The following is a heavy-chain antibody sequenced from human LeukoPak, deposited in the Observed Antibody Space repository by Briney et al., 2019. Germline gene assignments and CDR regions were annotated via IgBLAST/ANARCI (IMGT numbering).Heavy chain of an antibody. Sequence: ASVKVSCKASGGTFSSYAISWVRQAPGQGLEWMGRIIPILGIANYAQKFQGRVTITADKSTSTAYMELSSLRSEDTAVYYCARDRRYFGVSGSHNWFDPWGQGTLVTVSS. V-gene: IGHV1-69*04. D-gene: IGHD3-9*01. J-gene: IGHJ5*02. CDR3: ARDRRYFGVSGSHNWFDP. CDR1: GGTFSSYA. CDR2: IIPILGIA.